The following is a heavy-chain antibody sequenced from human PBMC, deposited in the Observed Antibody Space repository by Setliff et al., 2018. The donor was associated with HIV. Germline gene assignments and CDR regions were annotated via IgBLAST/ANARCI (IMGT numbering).Heavy chain of an antibody. D-gene: IGHD3-10*01. CDR2: INTVNGNT. Sequence: ASVTVSCKASGYIFTMYTMYWVRQAPGQRLEWMGRINTVNGNTKYSQKFQGRVTITRDTSANTANMELSSLRSEDTAVYYCAREPAGSGSGSFGFWGQGTLVTVSS. CDR3: AREPAGSGSGSFGF. CDR1: GYIFTMYT. J-gene: IGHJ4*02. V-gene: IGHV1-3*04.